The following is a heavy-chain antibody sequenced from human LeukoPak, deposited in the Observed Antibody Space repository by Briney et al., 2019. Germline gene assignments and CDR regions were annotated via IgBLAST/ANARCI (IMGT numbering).Heavy chain of an antibody. V-gene: IGHV4-38-2*02. J-gene: IGHJ6*03. D-gene: IGHD3-3*01. CDR2: IYHSGST. CDR3: ARSYYDFWSGYSGYYYMDV. CDR1: GYSISSGYY. Sequence: SETLSLTCTVSGYSISSGYYWGWIRQPPGQGLEWIGSIYHSGSTYYNPSLKSRVTISVDTSKNQFSLKLSSVTAADTAVYYCARSYYDFWSGYSGYYYMDVWGKGTTVTVSS.